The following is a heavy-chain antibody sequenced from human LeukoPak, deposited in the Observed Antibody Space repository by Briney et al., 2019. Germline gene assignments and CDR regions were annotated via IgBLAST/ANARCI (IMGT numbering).Heavy chain of an antibody. J-gene: IGHJ5*02. V-gene: IGHV3-23*01. CDR2: ISGSGGST. Sequence: SGGSLRLSCAASGFTFSSYAMSWVRQAPGKGLEWVSAISGSGGSTYYADSVKGRFTISRDNSKNTLYLQMNSLRAEDTAVYYCAKDPVYCSGGGCYYLELNWFDPWGQGTLVTVSS. CDR1: GFTFSSYA. CDR3: AKDPVYCSGGGCYYLELNWFDP. D-gene: IGHD2-15*01.